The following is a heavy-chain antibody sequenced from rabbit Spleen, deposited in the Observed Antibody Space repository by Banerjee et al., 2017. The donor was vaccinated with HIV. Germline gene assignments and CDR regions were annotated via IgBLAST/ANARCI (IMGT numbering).Heavy chain of an antibody. D-gene: IGHD1-1*01. V-gene: IGHV1S40*01. J-gene: IGHJ6*01. CDR1: GFSFSSGYH. Sequence: GESGGDLVKPGATLTLTRTAPGFSFSSGYHMCWVRQAPGKGLEWIACIYAGSSGSTYYASWAKGRFTISTASSTTVTLQMTSLTAAATATYFCARDTATSFSTYGMDLWGPGTLVTVS. CDR2: IYAGSSGST. CDR3: ARDTATSFSTYGMDL.